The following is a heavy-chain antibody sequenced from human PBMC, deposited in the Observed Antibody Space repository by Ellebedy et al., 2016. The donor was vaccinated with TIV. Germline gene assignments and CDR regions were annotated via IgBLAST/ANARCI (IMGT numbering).Heavy chain of an antibody. CDR2: IYGGDSEI. CDR1: GDNFTSHW. D-gene: IGHD1-1*01. J-gene: IGHJ1*01. Sequence: GESLKISCKDSGDNFTSHWFAWVRQMPGKGLELMGIIYGGDSEIRYSPSFQGQVTLSVDRSINTAYVKWRSLQASDTAMYYCARSKFPRIGRYFKQWGQGTLLTVSA. CDR3: ARSKFPRIGRYFKQ. V-gene: IGHV5-51*01.